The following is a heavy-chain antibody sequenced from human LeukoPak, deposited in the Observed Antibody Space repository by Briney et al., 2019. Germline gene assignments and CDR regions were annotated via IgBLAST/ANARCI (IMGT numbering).Heavy chain of an antibody. D-gene: IGHD3-16*01. J-gene: IGHJ4*02. CDR3: AKETQQGGFDY. Sequence: GGSLRLSCAASGFTFDDYAMHWVRQAPGKGLEWVSGISWNSGSIGYADSVKGRFTISRDNAKNSLYLQMNSLRAEDTALYYCAKETQQGGFDYWGQGTLVTVSS. CDR2: ISWNSGSI. V-gene: IGHV3-9*01. CDR1: GFTFDDYA.